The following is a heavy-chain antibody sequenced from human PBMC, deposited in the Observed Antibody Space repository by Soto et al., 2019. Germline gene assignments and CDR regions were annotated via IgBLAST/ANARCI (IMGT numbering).Heavy chain of an antibody. J-gene: IGHJ3*02. CDR2: IYYSGST. Sequence: PSETLSLTCTVSGGSISSGGYYWSWIRQHPGKGLEWIGYIYYSGSTYYNPSLKSRVTISVDTSKNQFSLKLSSVTAADTAVYYSARDHYCGSGSYLHRDAFDIWGQGTMVTVSS. D-gene: IGHD3-10*01. V-gene: IGHV4-31*03. CDR3: ARDHYCGSGSYLHRDAFDI. CDR1: GGSISSGGYY.